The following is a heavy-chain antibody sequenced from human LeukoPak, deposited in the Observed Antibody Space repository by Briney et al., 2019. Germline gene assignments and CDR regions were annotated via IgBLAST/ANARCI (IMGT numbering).Heavy chain of an antibody. CDR3: ARAAMGSDFDY. J-gene: IGHJ4*02. V-gene: IGHV4-30-2*01. CDR1: GGSLSSGGSS. CDR2: IYHSGST. D-gene: IGHD3-10*01. Sequence: SETLSLTCAVSGGSLSSGGSSWSWIRQPPGKGLEWIGYIYHSGSTYYSPSLKSRVTISVDRSKNQFSLKLSSVTAADTAVYYCARAAMGSDFDYWGQGTLVTVSS.